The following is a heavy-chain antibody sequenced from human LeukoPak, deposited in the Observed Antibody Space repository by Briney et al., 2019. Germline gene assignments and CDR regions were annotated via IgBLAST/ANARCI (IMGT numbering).Heavy chain of an antibody. D-gene: IGHD6-19*01. Sequence: SETLSLTCAVYGGSFSGYYWSWIRQPPGKGLEWVGEINHSGSTNYNPSLKSRVTMSVDTSKNQFSLKLSSVTAADTAVYYCARRGAAVAGRKKPQKINWFDPWGQGTLVTVSS. CDR2: INHSGST. CDR1: GGSFSGYY. CDR3: ARRGAAVAGRKKPQKINWFDP. J-gene: IGHJ5*02. V-gene: IGHV4-34*01.